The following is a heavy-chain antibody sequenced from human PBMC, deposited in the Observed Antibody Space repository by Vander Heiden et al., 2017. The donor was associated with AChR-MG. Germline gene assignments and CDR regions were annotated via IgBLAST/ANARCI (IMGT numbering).Heavy chain of an antibody. J-gene: IGHJ6*02. CDR3: ARDLDFWSGYPPHYYGMDV. D-gene: IGHD3-3*01. Sequence: QVQLVQSGAEVKKPGASVKVSCKASGYTFTGYSMHWVRQAPGQGLEWMGWINPNSGGTNYAQKFQGRVTMTRDTSISTAYMELSRLRSDDTAVYYCARDLDFWSGYPPHYYGMDVWGQGTTVTVSS. CDR2: INPNSGGT. V-gene: IGHV1-2*02. CDR1: GYTFTGYS.